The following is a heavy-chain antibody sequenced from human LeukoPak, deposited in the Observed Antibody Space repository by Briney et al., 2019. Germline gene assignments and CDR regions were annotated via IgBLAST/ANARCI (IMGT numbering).Heavy chain of an antibody. Sequence: SETLSLTCAVYGGSFSGYYWSWIRQPPGKGLEWIGEINHSGSTNYNPSLKSRVTISVDTSKNQFSLKLTSVTAADTAVYYCARRARDYSDFDYWGQGTLVTVSS. V-gene: IGHV4-34*01. CDR1: GGSFSGYY. D-gene: IGHD4/OR15-4a*01. CDR2: INHSGST. CDR3: ARRARDYSDFDY. J-gene: IGHJ4*02.